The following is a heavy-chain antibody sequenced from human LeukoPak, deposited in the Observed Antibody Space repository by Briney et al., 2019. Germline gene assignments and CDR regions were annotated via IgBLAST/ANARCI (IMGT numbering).Heavy chain of an antibody. CDR1: GFRFSSYS. CDR2: INHSGST. V-gene: IGHV4-34*01. Sequence: PGGSLRLSCAASGFRFSSYSMNWVRQAPGKGLEWIGEINHSGSTNYNPSLKSRVTISVDTSKNQFSLKLSSVTAADTAVYYCARLSTVGYARPPRWGQGTLVTVSS. CDR3: ARLSTVGYARPPR. J-gene: IGHJ4*02. D-gene: IGHD4-11*01.